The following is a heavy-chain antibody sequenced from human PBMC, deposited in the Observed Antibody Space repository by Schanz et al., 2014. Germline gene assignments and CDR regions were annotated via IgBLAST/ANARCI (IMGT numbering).Heavy chain of an antibody. D-gene: IGHD3-9*01. CDR3: AKQIHYDILTVTRN. Sequence: EGQLAESGGGLVQPGGSLRLSCAASGFTFNSYAMTWVRQAPGKGLEWVSSISSSGSYIYYADSVKGRFSISRDNAKNSLFLQMNRLRAEDTAVYYCAKQIHYDILTVTRNWGQGTLVTVSS. V-gene: IGHV3-21*04. CDR2: ISSSGSYI. J-gene: IGHJ4*02. CDR1: GFTFNSYA.